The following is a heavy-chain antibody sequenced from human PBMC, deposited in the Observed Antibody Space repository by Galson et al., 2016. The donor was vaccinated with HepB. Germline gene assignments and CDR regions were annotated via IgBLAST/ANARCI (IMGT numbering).Heavy chain of an antibody. CDR3: AFPYDSSAFDY. D-gene: IGHD3-22*01. CDR2: INHSGRT. Sequence: ETLSLTCVVSGGSFSGYDWNWIRQSPGKGLEWIGEINHSGRTNYNPSLKSRVAISVDMSKKQFSLKLRSVTAADTALYFCAFPYDSSAFDYWGQGALVTVSS. CDR1: GGSFSGYD. V-gene: IGHV4-34*01. J-gene: IGHJ4*02.